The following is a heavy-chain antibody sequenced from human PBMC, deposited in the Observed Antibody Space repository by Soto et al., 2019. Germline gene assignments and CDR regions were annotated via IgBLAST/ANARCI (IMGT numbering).Heavy chain of an antibody. Sequence: QVQLVQSGAEVKKPGSSVKVSCKASGGTFSSYTISWVRQAPGQGLEWMGRIIPILGIANYAQKFQGRVTITADKYTSTAYMELSSLRSEDTAVYYCARALAAAGRVDYWGQGTLVTVSS. CDR1: GGTFSSYT. J-gene: IGHJ4*02. CDR2: IIPILGIA. D-gene: IGHD6-13*01. CDR3: ARALAAAGRVDY. V-gene: IGHV1-69*02.